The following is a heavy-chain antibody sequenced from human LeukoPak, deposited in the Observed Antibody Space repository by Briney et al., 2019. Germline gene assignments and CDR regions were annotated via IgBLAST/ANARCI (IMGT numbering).Heavy chain of an antibody. D-gene: IGHD1-1*01. Sequence: ASVKVSCKASGYTFTGYYMHWVRQAPGQGLEWMGWINPNSGGTNYAQKFQGRVTMTRDTSISTAYMELSRLRSDDTAVYYCARERRNDIRNWFDPWGQGTLVTVSS. V-gene: IGHV1-2*02. CDR2: INPNSGGT. CDR3: ARERRNDIRNWFDP. CDR1: GYTFTGYY. J-gene: IGHJ5*02.